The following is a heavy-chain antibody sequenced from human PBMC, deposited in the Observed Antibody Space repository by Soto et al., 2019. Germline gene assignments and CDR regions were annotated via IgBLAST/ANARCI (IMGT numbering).Heavy chain of an antibody. CDR2: MNPKSGHT. Sequence: ASVKGSCKASGYSFSDYSINWVRQAPGQGLEWMGWMNPKSGHTAHAQKIQGRVTLTRDTSINTVYTELRSLRSDDTAVYYCARDGYNISTRFASWAQRTLVTVSS. V-gene: IGHV1-8*01. D-gene: IGHD1-20*01. J-gene: IGHJ1*01. CDR1: GYSFSDYS. CDR3: ARDGYNISTRFAS.